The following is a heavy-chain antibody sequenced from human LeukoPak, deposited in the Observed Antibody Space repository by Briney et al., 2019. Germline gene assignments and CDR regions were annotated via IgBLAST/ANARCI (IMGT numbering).Heavy chain of an antibody. J-gene: IGHJ4*02. Sequence: PSETLSLTCTVSGGSISSSGYYWGWIRQPPGKGLEWIGSISYSGSTYYNPSLKSRVTISVDTSKNQFSLKLSSVTAADTAVYYCTRHCSSSFNFDYWGQGTLVTVSS. CDR2: ISYSGST. CDR3: TRHCSSSFNFDY. D-gene: IGHD6-13*01. CDR1: GGSISSSGYY. V-gene: IGHV4-39*01.